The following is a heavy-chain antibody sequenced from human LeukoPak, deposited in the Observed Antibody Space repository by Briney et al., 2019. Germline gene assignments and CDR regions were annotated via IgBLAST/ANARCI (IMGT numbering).Heavy chain of an antibody. CDR1: GYTFSSYA. D-gene: IGHD4-17*01. CDR2: INAGNGNT. V-gene: IGHV1-3*01. J-gene: IGHJ5*02. CDR3: AGGPTTTVTKSWFDP. Sequence: ASVKVSCKASGYTFSSYAIHWVRQAPGQSLEWMGWINAGNGNTKYSQKFQGRVTITRDTSANTAYMELSSLRSEDTAVYYCAGGPTTTVTKSWFDPWGQGTLVTVSS.